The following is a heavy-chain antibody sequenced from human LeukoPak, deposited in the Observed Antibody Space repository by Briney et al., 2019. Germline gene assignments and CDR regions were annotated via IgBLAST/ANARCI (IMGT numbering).Heavy chain of an antibody. J-gene: IGHJ5*02. Sequence: PSETLSLTCAVYGGSFSGYYWSWIRQPPGKGLEWIGEINHSGSTNYNPSLKSRVTIPVDTSKNQFSLKLSSVTAADTAVYYCARAGQYYDFREGFDPWGQGTLVTVSS. CDR3: ARAGQYYDFREGFDP. V-gene: IGHV4-34*01. D-gene: IGHD3-3*01. CDR2: INHSGST. CDR1: GGSFSGYY.